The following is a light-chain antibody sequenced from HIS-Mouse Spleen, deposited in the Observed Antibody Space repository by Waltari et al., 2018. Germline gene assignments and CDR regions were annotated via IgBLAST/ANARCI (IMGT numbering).Light chain of an antibody. CDR2: EVS. CDR3: SSYAGSNNWV. Sequence: QSALTQPPSASGSPGPSVTISCTGTSSDVGGYNYVPWYQQHPGKAPKLMIYEVSKRPPGVPDRFSGSKSGNTASLTVSGLQAEDEADYYCSSYAGSNNWVFGGGTKLTVL. V-gene: IGLV2-8*01. CDR1: SSDVGGYNY. J-gene: IGLJ3*02.